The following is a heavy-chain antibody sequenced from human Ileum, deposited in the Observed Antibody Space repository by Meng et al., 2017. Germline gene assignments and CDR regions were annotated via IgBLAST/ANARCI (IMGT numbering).Heavy chain of an antibody. CDR3: ATSSRGWGVDAFDI. J-gene: IGHJ3*02. CDR1: GFTFSKYA. V-gene: IGHV3-23*01. D-gene: IGHD3-10*01. Sequence: GGSLRLSCVASGFTFSKYAMNWVRLAPGRGLEWVSVISGTDDSTRHADSVKGRFTISRDNSKNTLYLQMSSLRVEDTAVYYCATSSRGWGVDAFDIWGQGTTVTVSS. CDR2: ISGTDDST.